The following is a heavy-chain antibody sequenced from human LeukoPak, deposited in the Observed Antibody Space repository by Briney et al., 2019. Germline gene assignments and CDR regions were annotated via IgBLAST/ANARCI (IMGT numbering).Heavy chain of an antibody. D-gene: IGHD3-3*01. Sequence: GGSLRLSCAASGFTFSDYYMSWIRQAPGKGLEWVSYISSSGSTIYYADSVKGRFTISRDNAKNSLYLQMNSLRAEDTAVYYCARDGWGDDFWSGYYQERYYYYYYYMDVWGKGTTVTVSS. V-gene: IGHV3-11*04. J-gene: IGHJ6*03. CDR3: ARDGWGDDFWSGYYQERYYYYYYYMDV. CDR1: GFTFSDYY. CDR2: ISSSGSTI.